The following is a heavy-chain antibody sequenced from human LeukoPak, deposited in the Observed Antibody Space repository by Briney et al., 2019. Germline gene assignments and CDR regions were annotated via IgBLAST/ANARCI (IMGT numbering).Heavy chain of an antibody. V-gene: IGHV4-59*08. Sequence: PSETLSLTCSVSGGSISSYYWSWIRQPPGKGLEWIGYIYYSGSTYYNPSLKSRVTISVDTSKNQFSLKLSSVTAADTAVYYCARITDRTIFGEIMHGFDIWGQGTPVTVSS. CDR3: ARITDRTIFGEIMHGFDI. CDR1: GGSISSYY. J-gene: IGHJ3*02. D-gene: IGHD3-3*01. CDR2: IYYSGST.